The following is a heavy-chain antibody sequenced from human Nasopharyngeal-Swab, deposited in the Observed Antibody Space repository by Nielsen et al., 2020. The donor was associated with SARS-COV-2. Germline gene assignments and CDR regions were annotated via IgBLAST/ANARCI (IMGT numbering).Heavy chain of an antibody. Sequence: GESLKISCAASGFTFSSYGMHWVRQAPGKGLEWVAVISYDGSNKYYADSVKGRFTISRDNSKNTLYLQMSSLRVEDTAVYYCARDRDWAFDVWGQGAVVTVSS. V-gene: IGHV3-30*03. CDR3: ARDRDWAFDV. J-gene: IGHJ3*01. D-gene: IGHD2-21*01. CDR1: GFTFSSYG. CDR2: ISYDGSNK.